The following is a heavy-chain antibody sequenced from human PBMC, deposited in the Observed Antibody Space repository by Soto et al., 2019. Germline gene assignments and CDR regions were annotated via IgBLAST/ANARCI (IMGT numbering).Heavy chain of an antibody. Sequence: GGSLRLSCAASGFTFSNYAMSWVRQAPGKGLEWVSAISGSGGSTYYADSVKGRFTISRDNSKNTLYLQMNSLRAEDTAVYYCAKEFQWLGQYGMDVWGQGTTVTVSS. CDR3: AKEFQWLGQYGMDV. CDR1: GFTFSNYA. CDR2: ISGSGGST. J-gene: IGHJ6*02. D-gene: IGHD6-19*01. V-gene: IGHV3-23*01.